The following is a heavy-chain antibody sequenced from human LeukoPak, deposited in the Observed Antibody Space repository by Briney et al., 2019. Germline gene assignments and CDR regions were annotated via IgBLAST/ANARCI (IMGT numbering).Heavy chain of an antibody. D-gene: IGHD3-10*01. CDR1: GYTFTSYG. CDR3: ARENPYGSGSYSFDC. CDR2: ISAYNGNT. V-gene: IGHV1-18*01. J-gene: IGHJ4*02. Sequence: EASVKVSCKASGYTFTSYGISWVRQAPGQGLEWMGWISAYNGNTNYAQKLQGRVTMTTDTSTSTAYMELRSLRSDDTAVYYCARENPYGSGSYSFDCWGQGTLVTVSS.